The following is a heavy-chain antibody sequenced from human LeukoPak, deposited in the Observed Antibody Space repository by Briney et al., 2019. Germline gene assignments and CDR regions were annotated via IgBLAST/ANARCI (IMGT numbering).Heavy chain of an antibody. D-gene: IGHD6-13*01. CDR2: IYYSGST. J-gene: IGHJ4*02. CDR3: ARGDIAAAGDY. Sequence: SETLSLTCTVSGVSISRSSYYWGWIRQPPGKGLEWIGSIYYSGSTYYNPSLKSRVTISVDTSKNQFSLKLSSVTAADTAVYYCARGDIAAAGDYWGQGTLVTVSS. V-gene: IGHV4-39*07. CDR1: GVSISRSSYY.